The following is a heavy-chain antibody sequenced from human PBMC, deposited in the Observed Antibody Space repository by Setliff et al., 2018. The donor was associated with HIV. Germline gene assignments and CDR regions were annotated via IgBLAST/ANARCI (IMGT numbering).Heavy chain of an antibody. Sequence: SETLFLTCTVSGGSISSYYWSWIRQPPGKGLEWIGYIYYSGSTNYNPSLKSRVTISVDTSKNQFSLKLSSVTAADTAVYYCARQITMVRGVYQPYYYYYMDVWGKGTTVTVSS. CDR2: IYYSGST. V-gene: IGHV4-59*08. CDR3: ARQITMVRGVYQPYYYYYMDV. J-gene: IGHJ6*03. CDR1: GGSISSYY. D-gene: IGHD3-10*01.